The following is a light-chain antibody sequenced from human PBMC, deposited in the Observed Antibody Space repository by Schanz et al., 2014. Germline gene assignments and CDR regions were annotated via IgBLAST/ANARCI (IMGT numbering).Light chain of an antibody. Sequence: QSALTQPTSVSGSPGQSITISCTGTSSDNLVSWYQQHPGKAPKLLIYEGSKWPSGVSNRFSASKSGNTASLTFSGLQGEDEADYYCCSYAGSSWGFGGGTKLTVL. V-gene: IGLV2-23*01. J-gene: IGLJ3*02. CDR1: SSDNL. CDR2: EGS. CDR3: CSYAGSSWG.